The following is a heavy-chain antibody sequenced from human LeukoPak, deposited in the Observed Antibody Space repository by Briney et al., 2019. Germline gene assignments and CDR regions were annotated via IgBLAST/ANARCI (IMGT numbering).Heavy chain of an antibody. CDR2: MWFDGSNI. CDR3: ARAMVRGVIRLLIGY. D-gene: IGHD3-10*01. J-gene: IGHJ4*02. Sequence: GGSLRLSCAASGFTFSSYGMHWVRQAPGKGLEWVAVMWFDGSNIYYADSVKGRFTISRDNSKNTLYLQMDSLRAEDTAVYYCARAMVRGVIRLLIGYWGQGTLVTVSS. V-gene: IGHV3-33*01. CDR1: GFTFSSYG.